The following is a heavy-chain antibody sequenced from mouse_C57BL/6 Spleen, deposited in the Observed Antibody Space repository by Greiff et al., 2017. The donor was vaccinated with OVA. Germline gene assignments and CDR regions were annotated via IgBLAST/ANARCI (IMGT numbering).Heavy chain of an antibody. J-gene: IGHJ2*01. CDR3: ARERYRYDYDGGY. D-gene: IGHD2-4*01. Sequence: QVHVKQPGTELVKPGASVKLSCKASGYTFTSYWMHWVKQRPGQGLEWIGNINPSNGGTNYNEKFKSKATLTVDKSSSTAYMQLSSLTSEDSAVYYCARERYRYDYDGGYWGQGTTLTVSS. CDR1: GYTFTSYW. V-gene: IGHV1-53*01. CDR2: INPSNGGT.